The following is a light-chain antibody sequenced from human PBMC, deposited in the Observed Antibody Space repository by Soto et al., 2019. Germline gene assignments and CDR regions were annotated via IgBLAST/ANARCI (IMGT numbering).Light chain of an antibody. Sequence: DIQMTQSPSTLSASVGDRVTITCRASQTISWYLAWYQQKAGQAPKVLIFDASTLENGVPSRFSGSGSGTEFTLTISSLQPDDFATYYCQQYNSYSTWTFGQGTKVE. CDR1: QTISWY. J-gene: IGKJ1*01. V-gene: IGKV1-5*01. CDR3: QQYNSYSTWT. CDR2: DAS.